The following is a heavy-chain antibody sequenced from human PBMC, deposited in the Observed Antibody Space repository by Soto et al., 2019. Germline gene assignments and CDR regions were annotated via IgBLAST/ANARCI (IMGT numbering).Heavy chain of an antibody. CDR3: ATSQVPPFHYPSESPLDV. J-gene: IGHJ6*02. V-gene: IGHV1-58*01. Sequence: SVKVSCKASGFTFSSFAVPWVRQARGGRLEWVGCVVLDGRATNYAQKFQERVTIIRDMPASTLYMELGSLRSEDTAIYYCATSQVPPFHYPSESPLDVWGQGTTVTVSS. CDR1: GFTFSSFA. D-gene: IGHD3-10*01. CDR2: VVLDGRAT.